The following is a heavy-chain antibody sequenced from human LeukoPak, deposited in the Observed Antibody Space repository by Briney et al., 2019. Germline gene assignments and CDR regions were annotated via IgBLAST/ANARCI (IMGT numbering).Heavy chain of an antibody. CDR2: ISGSGGST. J-gene: IGHJ4*02. CDR3: AKGALRYFDWLLEN. V-gene: IGHV3-23*01. Sequence: GGSLRLSCAASGFTFSSYAMSWVRQAPGKGLEWVSAISGSGGSTYYADSVKGRFTISRDNSKNTLYLQMNSLRAEDTAVHYCAKGALRYFDWLLENWGQGTLVTVSS. D-gene: IGHD3-9*01. CDR1: GFTFSSYA.